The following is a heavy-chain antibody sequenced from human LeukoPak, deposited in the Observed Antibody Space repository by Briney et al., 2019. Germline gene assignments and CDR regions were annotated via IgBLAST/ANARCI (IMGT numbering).Heavy chain of an antibody. CDR3: ASDREYYYGSGSFDY. J-gene: IGHJ4*02. CDR1: GFTFSSYW. D-gene: IGHD3-10*01. Sequence: GGSLRLSCAASGFTFSSYWMSWVRQAPGKGLEWVANIKQDGSEKYYVDSVKGRFTISRDNAKNSLYLQMNSLRAEDTAAYYCASDREYYYGSGSFDYWGQGTLVTVSS. V-gene: IGHV3-7*04. CDR2: IKQDGSEK.